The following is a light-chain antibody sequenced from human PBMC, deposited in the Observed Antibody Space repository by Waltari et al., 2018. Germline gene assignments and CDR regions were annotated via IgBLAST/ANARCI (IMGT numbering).Light chain of an antibody. J-gene: IGLJ3*02. CDR3: ASYTTYCSRV. Sequence: ALTQPPSVSGPPGQSTSISCAGTSSVVGTTYYVSWYQTHPGKAPKLMIYDVSKRPSGVPDRFSGSKSGNTASLTISWLQAEDEADYHCASYTTYCSRVFGGGTKLTVL. CDR1: SSVVGTTYY. V-gene: IGLV2-14*03. CDR2: DVS.